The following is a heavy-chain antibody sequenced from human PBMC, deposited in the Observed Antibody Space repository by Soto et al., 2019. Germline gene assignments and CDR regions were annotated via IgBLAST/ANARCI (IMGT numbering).Heavy chain of an antibody. D-gene: IGHD4-17*01. CDR3: ARDFYGDYGSYYGMDV. CDR2: INAGNGNT. CDR1: GYTFTNYA. J-gene: IGHJ6*02. Sequence: QVQLVQSGAEEKKPGASVKVSCKASGYTFTNYAIHWVRQAPGQRLEWMGWINAGNGNTKYSQKFQGRVTITRDTSASTAYMALSSLRSEDTAVYYCARDFYGDYGSYYGMDVWGQGTTVTVSS. V-gene: IGHV1-3*05.